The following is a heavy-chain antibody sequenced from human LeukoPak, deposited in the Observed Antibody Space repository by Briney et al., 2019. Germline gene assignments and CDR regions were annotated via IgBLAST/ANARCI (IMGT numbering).Heavy chain of an antibody. J-gene: IGHJ3*02. V-gene: IGHV4-59*08. CDR2: IYYSGST. D-gene: IGHD3-22*01. CDR3: ASSGRIVAVRSYAFDI. Sequence: PFETLSLTCTVSGGSISSYYWSWIRQPPGKGLEWIGYIYYSGSTNYNPSLKSRVTISVDTSKNQFSLKLSSVTAADTAVYYCASSGRIVAVRSYAFDIWGRGTMVTVSS. CDR1: GGSISSYY.